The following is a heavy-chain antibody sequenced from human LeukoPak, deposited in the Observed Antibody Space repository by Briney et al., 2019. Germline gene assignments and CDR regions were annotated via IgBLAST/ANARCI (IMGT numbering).Heavy chain of an antibody. D-gene: IGHD6-13*01. Sequence: SETLSLTCAVSGYSISSGYYWGWIRQPPGKGLEWIGSIYHSGSTYYNPSLKSRVTISVDTSKNQFSLKLGSVTAADTAVYYCARSERGQYSSSWYGYWGQGTLVTVSS. CDR3: ARSERGQYSSSWYGY. V-gene: IGHV4-38-2*01. CDR1: GYSISSGYY. J-gene: IGHJ4*02. CDR2: IYHSGST.